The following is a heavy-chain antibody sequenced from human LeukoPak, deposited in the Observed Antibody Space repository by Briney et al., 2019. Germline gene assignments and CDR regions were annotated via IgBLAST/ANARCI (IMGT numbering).Heavy chain of an antibody. CDR2: ISGSGGST. J-gene: IGHJ6*03. CDR1: GFTFSSYA. D-gene: IGHD4-23*01. V-gene: IGHV3-23*01. Sequence: GGSLRLSCAASGFTFSSYAMSWVRQAPGKGLEWVSVISGSGGSTYHADSVKGRFTISRDNSKNTLYLQMNSLRAEDTAVYYCAKGYGGYYYYYYMDVWGKGTTVTVSS. CDR3: AKGYGGYYYYYYMDV.